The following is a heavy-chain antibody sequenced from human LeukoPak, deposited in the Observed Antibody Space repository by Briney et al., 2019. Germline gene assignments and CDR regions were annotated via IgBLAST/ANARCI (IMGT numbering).Heavy chain of an antibody. V-gene: IGHV4-59*12. CDR2: IYYSGST. CDR1: GGSISSYY. CDR3: AKYIVGTMEDY. Sequence: SETLSLTCTVSGGSISSYYWSWIRQPPGKGLEWIGYIYYSGSTNYNPSLKSRVTISVDTSKNQFSLKLSSLTAADTAVYYCAKYIVGTMEDYCGQGTLVTVSS. D-gene: IGHD5-12*01. J-gene: IGHJ4*02.